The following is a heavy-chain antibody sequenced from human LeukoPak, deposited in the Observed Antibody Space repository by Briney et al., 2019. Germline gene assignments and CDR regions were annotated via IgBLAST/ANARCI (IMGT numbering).Heavy chain of an antibody. V-gene: IGHV3-23*01. Sequence: PGGSLRLSCAASGFTFSSYAMSWVRQAPGKGLEWVSSISASDITYYADPVKGRFTISRDDSKNALYVQMNSLRAEDTAVYYCAKGRACGGDCYSLFDYWGQGTLVTVSS. CDR2: ISASDIT. CDR3: AKGRACGGDCYSLFDY. J-gene: IGHJ4*02. D-gene: IGHD2-21*02. CDR1: GFTFSSYA.